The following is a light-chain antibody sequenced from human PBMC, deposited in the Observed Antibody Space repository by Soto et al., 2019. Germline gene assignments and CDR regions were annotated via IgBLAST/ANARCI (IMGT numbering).Light chain of an antibody. Sequence: PVLTHAVYVSGAHRESSTISNNGTSSDVGSYNLVSWYQQHPGTAPKLMIYEAFKRPSGVSNRFSGSKSGDTASLTISGLQAEDEADYYCCSYAGSTTLYVFGTGTKVTAL. J-gene: IGLJ1*01. CDR1: SSDVGSYNL. CDR3: CSYAGSTTLYV. V-gene: IGLV2-23*01. CDR2: EAF.